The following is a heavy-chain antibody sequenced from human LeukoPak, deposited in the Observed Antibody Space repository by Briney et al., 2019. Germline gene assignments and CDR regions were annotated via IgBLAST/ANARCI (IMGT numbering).Heavy chain of an antibody. Sequence: GGSLRLSCAASGFTFSNYAMSWVRQAPGKGLEWVSTISGSGGSTYYADSVKGRFTISRDNSKNTLYLQMNSLRAEDTATYYCAKDRRYCSTTSCYDWFDPWGQGTLVTVSS. CDR1: GFTFSNYA. J-gene: IGHJ5*02. CDR2: ISGSGGST. D-gene: IGHD2-2*01. CDR3: AKDRRYCSTTSCYDWFDP. V-gene: IGHV3-23*01.